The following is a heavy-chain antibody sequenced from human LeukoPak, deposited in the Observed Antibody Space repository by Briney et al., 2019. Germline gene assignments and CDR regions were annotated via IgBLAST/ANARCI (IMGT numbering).Heavy chain of an antibody. Sequence: PSETLSLTRAVYGGSFSGYYWSWIRQPPGKGLEWIGEINHSGSTNYNPSLKSRVTISVDTSKNQFSLKLSSVTAADTAVYYCARGPGYDFWSGYNYYFDYWGQGTLVTVSS. CDR2: INHSGST. D-gene: IGHD3-3*01. J-gene: IGHJ4*02. CDR1: GGSFSGYY. V-gene: IGHV4-34*01. CDR3: ARGPGYDFWSGYNYYFDY.